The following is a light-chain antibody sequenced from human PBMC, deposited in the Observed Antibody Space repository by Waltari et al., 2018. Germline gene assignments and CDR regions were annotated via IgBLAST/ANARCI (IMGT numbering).Light chain of an antibody. Sequence: DIQMTQSPSSVSASVGDRVTLTCRASQGISSRLAWYQQKPGKAPKLLIYDASSLHSGVPSRFSGSGSGTEFTLTISSLQPEDLATYYCQQVDSFPRTFGQGTKVEVK. CDR3: QQVDSFPRT. V-gene: IGKV1-12*01. J-gene: IGKJ1*01. CDR1: QGISSR. CDR2: DAS.